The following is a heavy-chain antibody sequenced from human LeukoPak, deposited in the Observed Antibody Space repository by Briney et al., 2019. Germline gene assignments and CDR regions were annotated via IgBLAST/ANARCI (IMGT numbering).Heavy chain of an antibody. CDR2: IWSDGSNK. V-gene: IGHV3-33*01. D-gene: IGHD1-1*01. Sequence: GGSLRLSCAASGFIFSNDAMHWVRQAPGKGLEWVAFIWSDGSNKYYADSVKGRSTISRDNSEDTLYLQMNSLRVEDTAVYYCARDPAGSGFAFDSWGQGALVTVSS. CDR1: GFIFSNDA. CDR3: ARDPAGSGFAFDS. J-gene: IGHJ4*02.